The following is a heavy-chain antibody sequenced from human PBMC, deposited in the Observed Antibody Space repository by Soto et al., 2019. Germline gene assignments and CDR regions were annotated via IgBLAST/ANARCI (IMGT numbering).Heavy chain of an antibody. CDR3: AREGDDVLRFLEWLSDGGRYFDY. CDR2: IYYSGST. V-gene: IGHV4-39*02. Sequence: SETLSLTCTVSGGSISSSSYYWGWIRQPPGKGLEWIGSIYYSGSTYYNPSLKSRVTISVDTSKNQFSLKLGSVTAADTAVYYCAREGDDVLRFLEWLSDGGRYFDYWCQGTLVTVSS. J-gene: IGHJ4*02. D-gene: IGHD3-3*01. CDR1: GGSISSSSYY.